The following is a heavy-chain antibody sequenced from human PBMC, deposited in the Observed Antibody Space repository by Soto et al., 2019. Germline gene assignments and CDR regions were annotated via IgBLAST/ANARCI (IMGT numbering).Heavy chain of an antibody. J-gene: IGHJ6*02. V-gene: IGHV1-18*01. D-gene: IGHD4-4*01. Sequence: ASVKVSCEASGYTFTSYGISWVRQAPGQGLEWMGWISAYNGNTNYAQKLQGRVTMTTDTSTSTAYMELRSLRSDDTAVYYCARAVVTSYYYCGMDVWGRGTTVTVSS. CDR2: ISAYNGNT. CDR3: ARAVVTSYYYCGMDV. CDR1: GYTFTSYG.